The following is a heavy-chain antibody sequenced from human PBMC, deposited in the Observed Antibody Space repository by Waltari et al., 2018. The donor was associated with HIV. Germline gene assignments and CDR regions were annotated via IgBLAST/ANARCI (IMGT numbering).Heavy chain of an antibody. V-gene: IGHV3-15*01. CDR3: TTDKSWSPDF. CDR2: IKRNADGGST. Sequence: EVRLVESGGGSVKPGGSLTVSCAGSGFAFPYVWMSWVRQAPGKGLEWLGRIKRNADGGSTDYAEPVQGRFTISRDYSKKLVYLEMNSLKREDTATYYCTTDKSWSPDFWGQGTLVTVSS. CDR1: GFAFPYVW. D-gene: IGHD3-3*01. J-gene: IGHJ4*02.